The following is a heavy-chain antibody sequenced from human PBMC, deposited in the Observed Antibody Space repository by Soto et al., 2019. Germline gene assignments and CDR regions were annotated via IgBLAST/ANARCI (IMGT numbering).Heavy chain of an antibody. Sequence: ACAAAGLTSCSCGMHWFRQAPGKGLEWVAVISYDGSNKYYADSVKGRFTISRDNSKNTLYLQMNSLRAEDTAVYYCAKDERELRFLEWLFNWFDPWGQGTLVTVSS. CDR3: AKDERELRFLEWLFNWFDP. V-gene: IGHV3-30*18. CDR1: GLTSCSCG. J-gene: IGHJ5*02. CDR2: ISYDGSNK. D-gene: IGHD3-3*01.